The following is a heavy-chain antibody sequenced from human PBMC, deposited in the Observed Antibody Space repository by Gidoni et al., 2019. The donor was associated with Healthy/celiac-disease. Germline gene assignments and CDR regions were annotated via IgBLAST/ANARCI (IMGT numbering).Heavy chain of an antibody. J-gene: IGHJ4*02. CDR1: GFTFSSYS. D-gene: IGHD2-15*01. Sequence: EVQLVESGGGLVQPGGSLRLSCAASGFTFSSYSMNWVRQAPGKGLEWVSYISSSSSTIYYADSVKGRFTISRDNAKNSLYLQMNSLRDEDTAVYYCARCGLNCSGGSCYFPNPFDYWGQGTLVTVSS. CDR3: ARCGLNCSGGSCYFPNPFDY. CDR2: ISSSSSTI. V-gene: IGHV3-48*02.